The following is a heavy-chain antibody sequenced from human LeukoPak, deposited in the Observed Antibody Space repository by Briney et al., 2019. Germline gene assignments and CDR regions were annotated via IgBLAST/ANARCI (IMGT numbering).Heavy chain of an antibody. CDR2: ISGSGGLT. J-gene: IGHJ4*02. D-gene: IGHD6-19*01. CDR3: AKDHSSGWYAFDY. CDR1: GFTSSSYA. Sequence: GGSLRLSCAASGFTSSSYAMSWVRQAPGKGLEWVSAISGSGGLTYYADSVNGRFTISRVNSKNMLYLQMNSLRAEDTAVYYCAKDHSSGWYAFDYWGQGTLVTVSS. V-gene: IGHV3-23*01.